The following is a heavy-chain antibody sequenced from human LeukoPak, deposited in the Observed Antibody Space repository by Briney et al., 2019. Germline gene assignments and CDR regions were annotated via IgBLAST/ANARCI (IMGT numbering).Heavy chain of an antibody. CDR3: ARHLKDYYDSSGYYYEAFDI. CDR1: GYSFTSYW. CDR2: IYPGDSDT. Sequence: GESLKISCKGSGYSFTSYWIGWVRQMPGKGLEWMGIIYPGDSDTRYSLSFQGQVTISADKSISTAYLQWSSLKASDTAMYYCARHLKDYYDSSGYYYEAFDIWGQGTMVTVSS. D-gene: IGHD3-22*01. J-gene: IGHJ3*02. V-gene: IGHV5-51*01.